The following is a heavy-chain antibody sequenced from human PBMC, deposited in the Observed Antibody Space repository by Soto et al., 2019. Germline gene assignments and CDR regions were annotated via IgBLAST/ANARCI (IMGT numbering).Heavy chain of an antibody. V-gene: IGHV1-18*04. J-gene: IGHJ4*02. CDR1: GYTFTSYG. Sequence: QVQLVQSGAEVKKPGASVKVSCKASGYTFTSYGISWVRQAPGQGLEWMGWISAYNGNTNYAQKLQGRVTMTTDTSTSTAYMELRSLGSDDTAVYYCARGPYYDFWSGYSEPYYFDYWGQGTRVTVSS. D-gene: IGHD3-3*01. CDR2: ISAYNGNT. CDR3: ARGPYYDFWSGYSEPYYFDY.